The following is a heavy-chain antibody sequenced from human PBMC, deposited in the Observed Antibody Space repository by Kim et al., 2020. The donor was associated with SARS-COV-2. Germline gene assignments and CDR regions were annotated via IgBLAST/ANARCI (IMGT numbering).Heavy chain of an antibody. CDR3: ARGPCDDFLSGYNYYYGMDW. D-gene: IGHD3-3*01. V-gene: IGHV4-34*01. Sequence: SETLSLTCAVYGGSFSGYYWSWIRQPPGKGLEWIGEINNSGSTNYNPSLKSRVTISVDTSKNQFSMKLRSMTAADTAVYYCARGPCDDFLSGYNYYYGMDWWSPESTVTVS. CDR1: GGSFSGYY. J-gene: IGHJ6*02. CDR2: INNSGST.